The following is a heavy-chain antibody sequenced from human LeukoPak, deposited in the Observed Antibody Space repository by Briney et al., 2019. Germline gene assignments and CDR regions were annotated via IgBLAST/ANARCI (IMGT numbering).Heavy chain of an antibody. CDR1: GGSISRGDYY. CDR2: IYYSGST. D-gene: IGHD3-9*01. J-gene: IGHJ5*02. Sequence: SDTLSLTCTVSGGSISRGDYYWSWIRQPPGEGLEWIGYIYYSGSTYYNPSLKSRVTISVDTSKNHFSLKLSSVTAADTAVYYCAREYYDILTGYLFDPWGQGTLVTVSS. V-gene: IGHV4-30-4*02. CDR3: AREYYDILTGYLFDP.